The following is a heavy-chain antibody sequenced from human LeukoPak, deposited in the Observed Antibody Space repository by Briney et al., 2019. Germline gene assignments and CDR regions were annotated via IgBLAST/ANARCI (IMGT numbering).Heavy chain of an antibody. Sequence: PGGSLRLSCAASGFTFSSYAMSWVRQAPGKGLEWVSAISGSGGSTYYADSVKGRFTISRDNSKNTLYLQMNSLRAEDTAVYYCAKSPHLSSSWYGLYFDYWGQGTLVTVSS. V-gene: IGHV3-23*01. CDR1: GFTFSSYA. CDR3: AKSPHLSSSWYGLYFDY. D-gene: IGHD6-13*01. J-gene: IGHJ4*02. CDR2: ISGSGGST.